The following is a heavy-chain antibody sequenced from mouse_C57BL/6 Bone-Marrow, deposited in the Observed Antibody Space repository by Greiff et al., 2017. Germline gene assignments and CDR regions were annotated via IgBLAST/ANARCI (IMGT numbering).Heavy chain of an antibody. Sequence: QVQLQQPGAELVMPGASVKLSCKASGYTFTSYWMHWVKQRPGQGLEWIGEIDPSDSYTNYNQKFKGKSTWTVDKSSSTAYMQLSSLTSEDSAVYYCARYYGSSYRYFDYWGQGTTLTVSS. V-gene: IGHV1-69*01. J-gene: IGHJ2*01. D-gene: IGHD1-1*01. CDR1: GYTFTSYW. CDR3: ARYYGSSYRYFDY. CDR2: IDPSDSYT.